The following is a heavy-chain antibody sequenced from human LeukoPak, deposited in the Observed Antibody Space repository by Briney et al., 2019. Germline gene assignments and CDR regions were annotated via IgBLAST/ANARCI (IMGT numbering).Heavy chain of an antibody. J-gene: IGHJ2*01. V-gene: IGHV3-30*03. CDR3: ARRWYFDL. CDR1: GFTFSSYS. CDR2: ISSDGSDK. Sequence: PGGSLRLSCAASGFTFSSYSMNWVRQAPGKGLEWVAVISSDGSDKHYADSVKGRFTISRDISKNTLYLQMNSLRAEDTAVYYCARRWYFDLWGRGTLVTVSS.